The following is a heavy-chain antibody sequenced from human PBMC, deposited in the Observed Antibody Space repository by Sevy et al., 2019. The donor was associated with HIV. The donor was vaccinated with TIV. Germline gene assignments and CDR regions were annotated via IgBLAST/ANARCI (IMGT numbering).Heavy chain of an antibody. J-gene: IGHJ4*02. CDR1: GFTFSSYA. D-gene: IGHD5-18*01. CDR3: ARGSGYSYDDSGSYFDY. V-gene: IGHV3-30*04. Sequence: GGSLRLSCAASGFTFSSYAMHWVRQAPGKGLEWVAVISYDGSNKYDAVSVKGRFTISRDNSKNTLYLQMNSLRAEDTAVYYCARGSGYSYDDSGSYFDYWGQRTLVTVSS. CDR2: ISYDGSNK.